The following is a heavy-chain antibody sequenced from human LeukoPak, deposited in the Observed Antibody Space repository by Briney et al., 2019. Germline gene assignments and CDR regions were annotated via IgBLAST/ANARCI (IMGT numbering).Heavy chain of an antibody. D-gene: IGHD5-18*01. Sequence: GGSLRLSCAASGFTFNSYSMHWVRQAPGKGLEWVTAISDDETYKFYADSVKGRFTISRDNSKNTLYLQMNSLRAEDTAVYYCAKERGYSYGFFDYWGQGTLVTVSS. CDR3: AKERGYSYGFFDY. J-gene: IGHJ4*02. CDR2: ISDDETYK. V-gene: IGHV3-30-3*01. CDR1: GFTFNSYS.